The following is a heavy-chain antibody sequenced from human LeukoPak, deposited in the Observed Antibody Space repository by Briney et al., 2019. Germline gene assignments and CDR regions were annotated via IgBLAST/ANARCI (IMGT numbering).Heavy chain of an antibody. J-gene: IGHJ4*02. D-gene: IGHD3-10*01. Sequence: SETLSLTCTVSGGSISSYYRSWIRQPPGKGLEWIGYIYYSGSTNYNPSLKSRVTISVDTSKNQFSLKLSSVTAADTAVYYCARHGYYYGSGSLWGNFDYWGQGTLVTVSS. CDR2: IYYSGST. CDR1: GGSISSYY. V-gene: IGHV4-59*08. CDR3: ARHGYYYGSGSLWGNFDY.